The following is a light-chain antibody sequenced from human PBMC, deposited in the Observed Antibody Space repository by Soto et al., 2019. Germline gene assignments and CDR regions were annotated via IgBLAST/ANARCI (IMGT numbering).Light chain of an antibody. J-gene: IGKJ4*01. Sequence: DIQMTQSPSSLSASVGDTVTITCRASQGISTYLAGYQQKPGKVPKLLIYAASTLQSGVPSRFSGSGSGTDFTLTISSLQPEDVATYYCQKYNSAPLTFGGGTKVEIK. CDR2: AAS. CDR3: QKYNSAPLT. V-gene: IGKV1-27*01. CDR1: QGISTY.